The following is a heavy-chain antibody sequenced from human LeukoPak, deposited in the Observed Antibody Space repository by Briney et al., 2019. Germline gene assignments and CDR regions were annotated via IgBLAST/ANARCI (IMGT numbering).Heavy chain of an antibody. V-gene: IGHV4-39*01. D-gene: IGHD1-14*01. CDR3: ARQGYNRNPLEAFDI. Sequence: PSETLSLTCTVSGGSISSNNYYWGWIRQPPGKGLEWIGSIYYSGSTYHNPSLKSRVTISVDTSKNQFSLKLSSVTAADTAVYYCARQGYNRNPLEAFDIWGQGTMVTVSS. CDR1: GGSISSNNYY. CDR2: IYYSGST. J-gene: IGHJ3*02.